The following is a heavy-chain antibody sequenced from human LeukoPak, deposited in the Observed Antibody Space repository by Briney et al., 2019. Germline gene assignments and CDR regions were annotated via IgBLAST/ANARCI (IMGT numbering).Heavy chain of an antibody. D-gene: IGHD3-22*01. CDR3: ARGSSGYYPLDY. CDR1: GGSFSGYY. CDR2: INHSGST. Sequence: SETLSLTCAVYGGSFSGYYWSWIRQPPGKGLEWIGEINHSGSTNYNPSLKSRVTISVDTSKNQFSLKLSPVTAADTAVYYCARGSSGYYPLDYWGQGTLVTVSS. J-gene: IGHJ4*02. V-gene: IGHV4-34*01.